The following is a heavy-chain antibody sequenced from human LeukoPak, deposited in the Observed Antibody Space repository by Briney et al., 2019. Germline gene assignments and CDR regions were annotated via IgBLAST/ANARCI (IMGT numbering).Heavy chain of an antibody. Sequence: PSETLSLTCTVSGGSVSSGSYYWSWIRQPPGKGLEWIGYIYYSGSTNYNPSLKSRVTISVDTSKNQFSLKLSSVTAADTAVYYCARDSARDAFDIWGQGTMVTVSS. CDR3: ARDSARDAFDI. CDR2: IYYSGST. CDR1: GGSVSSGSYY. J-gene: IGHJ3*02. V-gene: IGHV4-61*01.